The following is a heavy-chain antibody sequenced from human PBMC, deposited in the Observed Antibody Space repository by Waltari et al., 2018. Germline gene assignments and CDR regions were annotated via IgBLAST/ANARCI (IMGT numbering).Heavy chain of an antibody. D-gene: IGHD1-26*01. CDR2: INYSGDA. J-gene: IGHJ6*02. CDR3: AGGTIGSGSYYDGGMDV. CDR1: GGSFNTYS. Sequence: QVQLQQWGAGLLKPSETLSLTCDVYGGSFNTYSWAWIRQPPEKGLEWMWEINYSGDATYTPSLKSRVTLSVDTSKNRFSLKLNSVTAADTAVYYCAGGTIGSGSYYDGGMDVWGQGTTVTVSS. V-gene: IGHV4-34*01.